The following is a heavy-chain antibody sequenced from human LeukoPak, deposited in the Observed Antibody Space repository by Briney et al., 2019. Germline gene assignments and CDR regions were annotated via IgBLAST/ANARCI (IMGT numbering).Heavy chain of an antibody. CDR1: VYTLTIYY. CDR2: INTSGGST. Sequence: ASVSVSCKESVYTLTIYYIHWVRQAPGQGLEYMVIINTSGGSTSYAQKFQGRVTMTRDTSTSTVYMELSSLRSEDTAVYYCARDGYSGYDYFNYWGQGTLVTVSS. J-gene: IGHJ4*02. V-gene: IGHV1-46*01. D-gene: IGHD5-12*01. CDR3: ARDGYSGYDYFNY.